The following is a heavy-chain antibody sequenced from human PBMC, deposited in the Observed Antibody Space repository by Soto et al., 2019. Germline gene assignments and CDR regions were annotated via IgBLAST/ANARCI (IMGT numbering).Heavy chain of an antibody. Sequence: QVQLVQSGAEVKKPGSSVKVSCTASGDTFSSFTISWLRQAPGQGLEWMGEIIPVFGTTDYEQRFQGRVTITADGSTSTAYMELSSLRYADTAVYYCAASSHYILLRGNMYDYDMDVWGQGTKVTVSS. CDR1: GDTFSSFT. D-gene: IGHD3-16*01. CDR3: AASSHYILLRGNMYDYDMDV. J-gene: IGHJ6*03. CDR2: IIPVFGTT. V-gene: IGHV1-69*01.